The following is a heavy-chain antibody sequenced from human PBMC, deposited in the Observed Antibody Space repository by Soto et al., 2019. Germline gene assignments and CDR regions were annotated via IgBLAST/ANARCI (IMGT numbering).Heavy chain of an antibody. D-gene: IGHD6-19*01. CDR1: GFTFSSYA. CDR2: ISGSGGST. CDR3: AQDRGIAVAGGDAFDI. V-gene: IGHV3-23*01. Sequence: GGSLRLSCAASGFTFSSYAMSWVRQAPGKGLEWVSAISGSGGSTYYADSVKGRFTISRDNSKNTLYLQMNSLRAEDTAVYYCAQDRGIAVAGGDAFDIWGQGTMVTVSS. J-gene: IGHJ3*02.